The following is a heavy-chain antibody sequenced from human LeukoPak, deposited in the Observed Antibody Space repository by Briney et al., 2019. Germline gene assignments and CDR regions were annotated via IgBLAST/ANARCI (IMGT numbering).Heavy chain of an antibody. CDR2: IYYSGST. CDR1: GGSISSYY. CDR3: ARHGVSIWFGELRGPFDY. D-gene: IGHD3-10*01. V-gene: IGHV4-59*08. J-gene: IGHJ4*02. Sequence: ASETLSLTCTVSGGSISSYYWSWIRQPPGKGLERIGYIYYSGSTNYNPSLKSRVTISVDTSKNQFSLKLSSVTAADTAVYYCARHGVSIWFGELRGPFDYWGQGTLVTVSS.